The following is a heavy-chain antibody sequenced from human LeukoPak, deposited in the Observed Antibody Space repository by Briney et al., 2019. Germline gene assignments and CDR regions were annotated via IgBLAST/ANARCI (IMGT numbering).Heavy chain of an antibody. Sequence: GGSLRLSCAASGFTFSSYSMNWVRQAPGKGLEWVSSISSSSSYIYYADSVKGRFTISRDNAKNSLYLQMNSLRAEDTAVYYCASGGGRRGYYDSSGYSLGYWGQGTLVTVSS. J-gene: IGHJ4*02. CDR2: ISSSSSYI. CDR3: ASGGGRRGYYDSSGYSLGY. V-gene: IGHV3-21*01. D-gene: IGHD3-22*01. CDR1: GFTFSSYS.